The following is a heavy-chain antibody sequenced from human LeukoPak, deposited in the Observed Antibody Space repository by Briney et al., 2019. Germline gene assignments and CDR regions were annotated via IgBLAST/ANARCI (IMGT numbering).Heavy chain of an antibody. Sequence: SQTLSLTCTVSGGSISSGDYYWSWIRQPPGKGLEWIGYIYHSGSTYYNPSLKSRVTISVDTSKNQFSLKLSSVTAADTAVYYCARSITYYYDSSGYYQPYYFDYWGQGTLVTVSS. J-gene: IGHJ4*02. CDR1: GGSISSGDYY. CDR3: ARSITYYYDSSGYYQPYYFDY. D-gene: IGHD3-22*01. V-gene: IGHV4-30-4*01. CDR2: IYHSGST.